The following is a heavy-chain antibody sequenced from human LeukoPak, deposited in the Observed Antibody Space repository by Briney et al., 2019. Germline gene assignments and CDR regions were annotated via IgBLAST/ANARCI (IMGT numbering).Heavy chain of an antibody. CDR1: GYTFTSYG. J-gene: IGHJ4*02. D-gene: IGHD6-13*01. V-gene: IGHV1-18*01. Sequence: GASVKVSCKASGYTFTSYGISWVRQAPGQGLEWMGWISAYSGDTNYAQKFQGRVTMTRDASISTAYMELSRLRSDDTAVYYCARVSSSWYYYFDYWGQGTLVTVSS. CDR3: ARVSSSWYYYFDY. CDR2: ISAYSGDT.